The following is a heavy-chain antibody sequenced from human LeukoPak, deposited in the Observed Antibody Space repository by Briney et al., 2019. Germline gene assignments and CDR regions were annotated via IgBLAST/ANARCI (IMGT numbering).Heavy chain of an antibody. CDR3: ARGYRYYDSSGYLDY. CDR2: FDPEDGET. Sequence: ASVMVSCKVSGYTLTELSMHWVRQAPGKGLEWMGGFDPEDGETIYAQKFQGRVTMTEDTSTDTAYMELSSLRSEDTAVYYCARGYRYYDSSGYLDYWGQGTLVTVSS. V-gene: IGHV1-24*01. D-gene: IGHD3-22*01. J-gene: IGHJ4*02. CDR1: GYTLTELS.